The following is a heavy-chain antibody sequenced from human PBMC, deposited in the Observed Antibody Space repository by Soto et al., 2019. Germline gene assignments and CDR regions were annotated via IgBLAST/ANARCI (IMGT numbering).Heavy chain of an antibody. V-gene: IGHV1-69*02. Sequence: GASVKVSCKASGYTFTSYYMHWVRQAPGQGLEWMGRIIPILGIANYAQKFQGRVTITADKSTSTAYMELSSLRSEDTAVYYCASYCSSTSCQPYNWFDPWGQGTLVTVSS. CDR1: GYTFTSYY. J-gene: IGHJ5*02. CDR3: ASYCSSTSCQPYNWFDP. CDR2: IIPILGIA. D-gene: IGHD2-2*01.